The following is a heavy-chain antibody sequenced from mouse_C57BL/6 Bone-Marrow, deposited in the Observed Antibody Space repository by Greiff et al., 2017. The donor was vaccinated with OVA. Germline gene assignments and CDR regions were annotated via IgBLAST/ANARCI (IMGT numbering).Heavy chain of an antibody. CDR3: TTVVPYYFDY. V-gene: IGHV14-4*01. D-gene: IGHD1-1*01. CDR1: GFNIKDDY. J-gene: IGHJ2*01. CDR2: IDPENGDT. Sequence: EVQLQQSGAELVRPGASVKLSCTASGFNIKDDYMHWVKQRTEQGLEWIGWIDPENGDTEYASKFQGKATITADTSSNTAYLQLSSLTSEDTAVYYCTTVVPYYFDYWGQGTTLTVSS.